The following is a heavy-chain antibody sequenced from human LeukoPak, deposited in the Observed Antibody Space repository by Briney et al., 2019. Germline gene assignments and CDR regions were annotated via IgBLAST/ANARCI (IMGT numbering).Heavy chain of an antibody. CDR2: IYYSGST. CDR1: GGSISSGSYY. CDR3: ARHVVDTAMVPNPNPYYYYYMDV. J-gene: IGHJ6*03. V-gene: IGHV4-39*01. Sequence: SQTLSLTCTVSGGSISSGSYYWGWIRQPPGKGLEWIGSIYYSGSTYYNPSLKSRVTISVDTSKNQFSLKLSSVTAADTAVYYCARHVVDTAMVPNPNPYYYYYMDVWGKGTTVTVSS. D-gene: IGHD5-18*01.